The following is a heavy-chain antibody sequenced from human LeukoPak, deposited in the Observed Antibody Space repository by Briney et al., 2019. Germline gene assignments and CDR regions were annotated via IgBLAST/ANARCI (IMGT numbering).Heavy chain of an antibody. Sequence: GGSLRLSCAASGFTFSNYAMHWVRQAPGKGLEYVSAISSNGGSTYYANSVKGRFTISRDNSKNTLYLQMGSLRAEDMAVYYCARGGFSVVVPAALDYWGQGTLVTVSS. D-gene: IGHD2-2*01. J-gene: IGHJ4*02. CDR1: GFTFSNYA. CDR2: ISSNGGST. CDR3: ARGGFSVVVPAALDY. V-gene: IGHV3-64*01.